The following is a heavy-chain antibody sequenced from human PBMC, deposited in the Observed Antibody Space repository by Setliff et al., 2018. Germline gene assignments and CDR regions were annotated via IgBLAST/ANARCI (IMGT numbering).Heavy chain of an antibody. V-gene: IGHV1-24*01. CDR3: ARLSSSGWYPLYFDY. CDR1: GYTLTELS. Sequence: ASVKVSCKVSGYTLTELSMHWVRQAPGKGLEWMGGFDPEDGETIYAQKFQGRVTMTEDTSTDTAYMELSSLRSEDTAVYYCARLSSSGWYPLYFDYWGQGTLVTVSS. D-gene: IGHD6-19*01. CDR2: FDPEDGET. J-gene: IGHJ4*02.